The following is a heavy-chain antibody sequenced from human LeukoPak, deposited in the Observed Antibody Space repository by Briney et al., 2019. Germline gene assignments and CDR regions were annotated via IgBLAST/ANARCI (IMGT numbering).Heavy chain of an antibody. CDR2: ISSDGDNR. CDR1: GFTFRSYT. J-gene: IGHJ5*02. Sequence: GGSLRLSCAASGFTFRSYTMHWVRQAPGKGLECVAMISSDGDNRYYTDSMKGRFTISRDNSKDTLYLQMNSLRPDDTAVYYCAKTDPLYTFGPPESWGQGALVIVSS. V-gene: IGHV3-30*04. CDR3: AKTDPLYTFGPPES. D-gene: IGHD5-18*01.